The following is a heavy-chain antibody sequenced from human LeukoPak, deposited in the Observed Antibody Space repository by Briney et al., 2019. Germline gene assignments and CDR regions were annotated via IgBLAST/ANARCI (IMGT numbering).Heavy chain of an antibody. Sequence: PGGSLRLSCAASGFTFSRYSMNWVRQAPGKGLEWVSSISISSNYIYYADSLKGRFTISRDNAKNTLYLQMNSLRAEDTAVYYCARDLPSNWYHWNDVYYWGQGTLVTVSS. D-gene: IGHD1-20*01. CDR2: ISISSNYI. CDR3: ARDLPSNWYHWNDVYY. V-gene: IGHV3-21*01. J-gene: IGHJ4*02. CDR1: GFTFSRYS.